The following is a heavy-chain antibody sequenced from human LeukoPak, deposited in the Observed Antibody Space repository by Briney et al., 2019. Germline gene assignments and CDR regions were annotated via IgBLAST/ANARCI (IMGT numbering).Heavy chain of an antibody. V-gene: IGHV1-46*01. Sequence: ASVRVSCKASGYTFTSYYMHWVRQAPGQGLELMGITNPSGGSTSYAQKFQGRVTMTRDTSTSTVYMELSSLRSEDTAVYYCARDRLAAPLSFDYWGQGTLVTVSS. CDR1: GYTFTSYY. CDR3: ARDRLAAPLSFDY. CDR2: TNPSGGST. J-gene: IGHJ4*02.